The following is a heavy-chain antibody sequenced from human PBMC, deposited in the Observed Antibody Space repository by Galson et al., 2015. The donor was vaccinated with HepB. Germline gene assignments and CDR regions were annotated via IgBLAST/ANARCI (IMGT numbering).Heavy chain of an antibody. CDR2: IYSGGET. CDR1: GFTVSSNY. CDR3: ASDGPNSGGWYVY. J-gene: IGHJ4*02. D-gene: IGHD6-19*01. V-gene: IGHV3-53*01. Sequence: SLRLSCAASGFTVSSNYMTWVRQPPGKGLEWVSSIYSGGETYYADSVKGRFATSRDNSKNTLFLQMDSLRAGDTAVYYCASDGPNSGGWYVYWGQGTLVTVS.